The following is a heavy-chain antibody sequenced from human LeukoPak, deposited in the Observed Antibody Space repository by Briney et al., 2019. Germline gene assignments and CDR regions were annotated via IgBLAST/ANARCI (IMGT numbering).Heavy chain of an antibody. V-gene: IGHV6-1*01. D-gene: IGHD2-15*01. CDR1: GDSVSRNSAA. CDR2: TYYRSKWYN. J-gene: IGHJ4*02. Sequence: SQTLSLTRVISGDSVSRNSAAWDWDRQSPLRGLEGLGRTYYRSKWYNGYAVSVKSRITINTDTSKNQFSLQLNSVTPEDTAVYFCGRNRGGYIDYWGQGTLVTVSS. CDR3: GRNRGGYIDY.